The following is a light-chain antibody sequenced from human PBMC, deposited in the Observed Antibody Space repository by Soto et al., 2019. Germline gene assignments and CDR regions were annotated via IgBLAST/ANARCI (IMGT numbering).Light chain of an antibody. CDR3: GTWDRSLRAGV. Sequence: SVLTQPPSVSAAPGQKVTLSCAGSSSNIGSNYVSWYQQIPGTAPKLLIYNNNERPSGIPDLFAGSKSDTSASRDITGLPTGDEADYYCGTWDRSLRAGVFGGGTKLTVL. V-gene: IGLV1-51*01. CDR1: SSNIGSNY. CDR2: NNN. J-gene: IGLJ2*01.